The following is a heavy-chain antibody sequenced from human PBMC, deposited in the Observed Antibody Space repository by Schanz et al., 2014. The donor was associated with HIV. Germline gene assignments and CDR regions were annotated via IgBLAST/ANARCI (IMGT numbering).Heavy chain of an antibody. CDR1: GFTFGDYP. D-gene: IGHD3-22*01. V-gene: IGHV3-30*18. J-gene: IGHJ4*02. CDR2: ISYDGTNK. Sequence: QVQLVESGGGVVQPGRSLRLSCTASGFTFGDYPMSWFRQAPGKGLEWVAVISYDGTNKKFADSVKGRFTISRDNSKNTLYLQMTTLRIDDTAVYYCAKPEYDSRGNSQSHFDYWGQGTLVTVSS. CDR3: AKPEYDSRGNSQSHFDY.